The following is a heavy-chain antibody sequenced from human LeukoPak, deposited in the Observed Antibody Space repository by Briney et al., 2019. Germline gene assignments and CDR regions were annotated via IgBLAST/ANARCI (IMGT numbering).Heavy chain of an antibody. CDR2: IYTSGST. CDR3: ARESPLKRSGSDY. CDR1: GGSISSGSYY. V-gene: IGHV4-61*02. J-gene: IGHJ4*02. Sequence: SETLSLTCTVSGGSISSGSYYWSWIRQPAGKGLEWIGRIYTSGSTNYNPSLKSRVTISVDTSKNQFSLKLSSVTAADTAVYYCARESPLKRSGSDYWGQGTLVTVSS. D-gene: IGHD3-3*01.